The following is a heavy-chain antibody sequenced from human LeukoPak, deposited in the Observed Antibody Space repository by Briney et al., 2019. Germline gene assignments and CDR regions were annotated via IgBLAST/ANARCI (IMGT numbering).Heavy chain of an antibody. J-gene: IGHJ4*02. Sequence: SETLSLTCTVSGGSISSYYWSWIRQPAGKGLEWIGRFYTSGSTKYNPSLKSRVTMSEDTSKNQFSLNLSSVTAADTAVYYCARTPPAYSSGWYYFDYWGQGTLVTVSS. CDR2: FYTSGST. CDR3: ARTPPAYSSGWYYFDY. CDR1: GGSISSYY. D-gene: IGHD6-19*01. V-gene: IGHV4-4*07.